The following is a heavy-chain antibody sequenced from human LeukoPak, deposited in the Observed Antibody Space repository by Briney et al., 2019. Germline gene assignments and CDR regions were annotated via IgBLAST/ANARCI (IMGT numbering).Heavy chain of an antibody. Sequence: PGGSLRLSCAVSGITVSNNYLSWVRQAPGKGLEWVLVIYSDGSTYYADSVKGIFTISRDNSKNSLYLQMNSLRAEDTALYFCARDPTSDHGGIYWGQGTLVTVSS. D-gene: IGHD6-13*01. CDR2: IYSDGST. J-gene: IGHJ4*02. V-gene: IGHV3-66*01. CDR1: GITVSNNY. CDR3: ARDPTSDHGGIY.